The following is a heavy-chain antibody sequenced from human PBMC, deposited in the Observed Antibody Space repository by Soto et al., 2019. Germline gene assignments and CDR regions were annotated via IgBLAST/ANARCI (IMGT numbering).Heavy chain of an antibody. D-gene: IGHD1-26*01. CDR2: ISGYNGDT. Sequence: QGPLVQSGAEVKKPGASVKVSCKASGYTFTRYGISWVRQAPGQGLEWMGWISGYNGDTNYAQKLQGRVTMTRDTSTCIAYMERRSLTSADTAVYFCAQNGKPPYYYFGLDVWCQGTPGTVSS. CDR1: GYTFTRYG. J-gene: IGHJ6*02. V-gene: IGHV1-18*01. CDR3: AQNGKPPYYYFGLDV.